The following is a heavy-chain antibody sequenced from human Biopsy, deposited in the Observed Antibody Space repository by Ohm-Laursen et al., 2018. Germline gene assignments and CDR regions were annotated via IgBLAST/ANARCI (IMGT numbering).Heavy chain of an antibody. V-gene: IGHV3-7*01. J-gene: IGHJ4*02. CDR3: ASAHQYCSATTCNGGSDF. Sequence: SLRLSCAASGFTFSTYWMTWVRQAPGKGLEWVANINQDGSEKYYVDSVKGRFTISRDNAKDSLDLQMSSLGVEDTALYYCASAHQYCSATTCNGGSDFWGQGTLVTVSS. CDR2: INQDGSEK. D-gene: IGHD2-15*01. CDR1: GFTFSTYW.